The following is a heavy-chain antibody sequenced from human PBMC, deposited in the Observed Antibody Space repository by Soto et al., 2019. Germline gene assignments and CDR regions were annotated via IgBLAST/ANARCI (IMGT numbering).Heavy chain of an antibody. CDR2: MNPNSGNT. CDR1: GYTFTSYD. D-gene: IGHD6-13*01. V-gene: IGHV1-8*01. J-gene: IGHJ5*02. CDR3: ARATNSIIAAAGTYWFDP. Sequence: ASVKFSCKASGYTFTSYDINWVRQATGQGLDWMGWMNPNSGNTGYAQKFQGRVTMTRNTSISTAYMELSSLRSEDTAVYYCARATNSIIAAAGTYWFDPWGQGTLVTVSS.